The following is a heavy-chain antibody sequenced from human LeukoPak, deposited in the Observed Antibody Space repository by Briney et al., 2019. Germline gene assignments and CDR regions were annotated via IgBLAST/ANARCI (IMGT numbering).Heavy chain of an antibody. D-gene: IGHD2-8*01. CDR1: GGSISSYY. Sequence: SETLSLTCTVSGGSISSYYWSWIRQPPGKGLEWIGYIYYSGSTNYNSSFKSRVTISIDTSKNQFSLKLSSVTAADTAVYYCARGRRMAPLDYWGQGTLVTVSS. CDR2: IYYSGST. V-gene: IGHV4-59*12. J-gene: IGHJ4*02. CDR3: ARGRRMAPLDY.